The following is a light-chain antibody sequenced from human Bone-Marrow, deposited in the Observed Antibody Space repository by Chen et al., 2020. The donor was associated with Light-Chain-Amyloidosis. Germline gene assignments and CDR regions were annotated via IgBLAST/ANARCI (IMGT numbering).Light chain of an antibody. Sequence: SYELTQPPSVSVSPGQTASITCSGDKLGDKYACWYHQKPGQSPVLVIYQDTKRPSGIPERFSGSNSGNTATLTISGTQARDEADYYCQAWDSSTGVFGGGTKLTVL. V-gene: IGLV3-1*01. J-gene: IGLJ3*02. CDR2: QDT. CDR3: QAWDSSTGV. CDR1: KLGDKY.